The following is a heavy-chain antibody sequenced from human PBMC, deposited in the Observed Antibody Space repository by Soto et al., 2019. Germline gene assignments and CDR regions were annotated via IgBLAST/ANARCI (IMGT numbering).Heavy chain of an antibody. D-gene: IGHD3-22*01. J-gene: IGHJ4*02. V-gene: IGHV3-23*01. CDR1: GFTFSSYA. Sequence: EVQLLESGGGLVQPGGSLRLSCAASGFTFSSYAMSWVRQAPGEGLEWVSGITGSGGTTYYADSVKGRFTISRDNFKNTLYLHMNSLRAEDTAVYYCAKPLIMSYDRSGYYYYFDSWGQGSLVTVSS. CDR2: ITGSGGTT. CDR3: AKPLIMSYDRSGYYYYFDS.